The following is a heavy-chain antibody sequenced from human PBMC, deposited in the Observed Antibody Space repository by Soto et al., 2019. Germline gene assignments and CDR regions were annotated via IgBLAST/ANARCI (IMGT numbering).Heavy chain of an antibody. CDR3: AKDGGGHVGATYYYYYGMDV. CDR2: IKQDGSEK. J-gene: IGHJ6*02. D-gene: IGHD1-26*01. Sequence: GGSLGLSFEASGFTFSSYWMSWVRQAPGKWLEWVYNIKQDGSEKYYVDSVKGRFTISRDNAKNSLYLQMNSLRAEETALYYCAKDGGGHVGATYYYYYGMDVWGQGTTVTVYS. V-gene: IGHV3-7*03. CDR1: GFTFSSYW.